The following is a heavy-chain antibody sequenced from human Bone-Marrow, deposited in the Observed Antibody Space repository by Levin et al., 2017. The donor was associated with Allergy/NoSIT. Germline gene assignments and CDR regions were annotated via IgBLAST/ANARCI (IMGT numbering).Heavy chain of an antibody. CDR3: ANGDSGFYGSV. Sequence: ASVKVSCKASGDDFDTYVFSWVRQAPGQGLEWMGGIIPMYPPANYAQKFQGRVTITADESTSTAYMEMISLSSEDTAIYYCANGDSGFYGSVWGQGTLVTVSS. CDR2: IIPMYPPA. CDR1: GDDFDTYV. D-gene: IGHD3-22*01. J-gene: IGHJ4*02. V-gene: IGHV1-69*13.